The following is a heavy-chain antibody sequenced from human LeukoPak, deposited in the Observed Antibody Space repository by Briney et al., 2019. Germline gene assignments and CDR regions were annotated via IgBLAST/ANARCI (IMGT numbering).Heavy chain of an antibody. CDR3: ARSLGRGSEGGDDAFDI. D-gene: IGHD3-16*01. CDR2: INPNSGGT. V-gene: IGHV1-2*02. J-gene: IGHJ3*02. CDR1: GYTFTGYY. Sequence: ASVKVSCKASGYTFTGYYMHWVRQAPGQGLEWMGWINPNSGGTNYAQKFQGRVTMTRDTSISTAYMELSRLRSDDTAVYYCARSLGRGSEGGDDAFDIWGQGTMVTVSS.